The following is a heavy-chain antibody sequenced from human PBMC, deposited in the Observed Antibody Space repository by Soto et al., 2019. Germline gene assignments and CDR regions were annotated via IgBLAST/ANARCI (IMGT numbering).Heavy chain of an antibody. CDR1: GYSFTSYW. Sequence: VESLKISCKGSGYSFTSYWISWVRQMPGKSLEWMGRIDPSDSYTNYSPSFQGHVTISADKSISTAYLQWSSLKASDTAMYYCARHGVVVPAAIRGGYYYYYYGMDVWGQGTTVTGSS. CDR2: IDPSDSYT. J-gene: IGHJ6*02. D-gene: IGHD2-2*01. CDR3: ARHGVVVPAAIRGGYYYYYYGMDV. V-gene: IGHV5-10-1*01.